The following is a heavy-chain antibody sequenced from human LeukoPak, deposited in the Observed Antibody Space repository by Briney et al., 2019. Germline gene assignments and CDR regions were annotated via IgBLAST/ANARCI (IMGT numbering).Heavy chain of an antibody. J-gene: IGHJ4*02. CDR3: ARAAVAGSIIY. CDR1: GFTFSSYS. D-gene: IGHD6-19*01. CDR2: ISSSSSYI. V-gene: IGHV3-21*01. Sequence: GGSLRLSCAASGFTFSSYSVNWVRQAPGKGLEWVSSISSSSSYIYYADSVKGRFTISRDNAKNSLYLQMNSLRAEDTAVYYCARAAVAGSIIYWGQGTLVTVSS.